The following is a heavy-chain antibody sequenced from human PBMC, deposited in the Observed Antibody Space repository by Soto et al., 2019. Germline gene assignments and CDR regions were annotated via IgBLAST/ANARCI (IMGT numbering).Heavy chain of an antibody. V-gene: IGHV4-30-2*01. CDR1: GGSVNRGGYS. CDR3: ARSIVTPSAMFAH. Sequence: QLQLLESGSRLVKPSQTLSLTCAVSGGSVNRGGYSWSWIRQTPGKGLEWLSYIYRTGHTIYNPSLNSRATKSLDEPNNQFSLHLTSVTAADTAVYYCARSIVTPSAMFAHWGQGLLVTVSS. D-gene: IGHD2-2*01. CDR2: IYRTGHT. J-gene: IGHJ5*02.